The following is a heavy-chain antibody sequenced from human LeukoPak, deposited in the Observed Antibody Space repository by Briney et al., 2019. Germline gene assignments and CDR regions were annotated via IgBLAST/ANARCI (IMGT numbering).Heavy chain of an antibody. CDR3: ARGLFEDIVASPHYGMDV. V-gene: IGHV1-8*01. CDR1: GYTLTSYD. J-gene: IGHJ6*02. CDR2: RNPNSGNT. Sequence: ASVKVSCKASGYTLTSYDINWVRQATGQGLKWMEGRNPNSGNTGYAQKFQGRVTMTRNTSISTAYMELSSLRSEDTAVYYCARGLFEDIVASPHYGMDVWGQGTTVTVSS. D-gene: IGHD5-12*01.